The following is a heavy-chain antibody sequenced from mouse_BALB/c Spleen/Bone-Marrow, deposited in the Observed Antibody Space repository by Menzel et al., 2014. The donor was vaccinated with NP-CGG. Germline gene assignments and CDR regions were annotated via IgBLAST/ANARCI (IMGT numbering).Heavy chain of an antibody. CDR1: GFDFSRYW. Sequence: EVQLVESGGGLVQPGGSLKLSCAASGFDFSRYWMSWVRQAPGKGLEWIGEINPDSSTINYTPSLKDKFIISRDNAKNTLYLQMNKVRSEDTALYYCARPDDGYYAMDYWGQGTSVTVSS. V-gene: IGHV4-1*02. J-gene: IGHJ4*01. CDR3: ARPDDGYYAMDY. CDR2: INPDSSTI. D-gene: IGHD2-3*01.